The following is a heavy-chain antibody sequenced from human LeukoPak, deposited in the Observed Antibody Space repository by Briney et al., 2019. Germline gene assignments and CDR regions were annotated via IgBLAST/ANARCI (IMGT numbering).Heavy chain of an antibody. CDR3: AKDSWGIAAAGIHYYFDY. J-gene: IGHJ4*02. CDR1: GFTFSSYG. V-gene: IGHV3-30*02. Sequence: GGSLRLSCAASGFTFSSYGMHWVRQAPGKGLEWVAFIRYDGSNKYYADSVKGRFTISRDNSKNTLYLQMNSLRAEDTAVYYCAKDSWGIAAAGIHYYFDYWGQGTLVTVSS. CDR2: IRYDGSNK. D-gene: IGHD6-13*01.